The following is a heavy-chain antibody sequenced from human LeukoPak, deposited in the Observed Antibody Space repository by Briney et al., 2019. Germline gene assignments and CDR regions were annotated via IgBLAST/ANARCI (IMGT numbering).Heavy chain of an antibody. CDR3: AKDVSGSYSPIDY. CDR2: ISGSGGST. Sequence: PGGSLRLSCAASGFTFSSYSMNWVRQAPGRGLEWVSGISGSGGSTYYADFVKGRSTISRDNSKNTLYLQMNSLRAEDTAVYYCAKDVSGSYSPIDYWGQGTLVTVSS. J-gene: IGHJ4*02. D-gene: IGHD1-26*01. V-gene: IGHV3-23*01. CDR1: GFTFSSYS.